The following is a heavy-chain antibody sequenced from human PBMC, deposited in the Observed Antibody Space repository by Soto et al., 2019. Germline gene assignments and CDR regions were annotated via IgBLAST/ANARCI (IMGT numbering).Heavy chain of an antibody. CDR1: GFTFSRYW. D-gene: IGHD4-17*01. J-gene: IGHJ4*02. CDR3: ATGDAVFDN. Sequence: EVHLVESGGGLVQPGGSLRLSCAASGFTFSRYWMNWVRQAPGKGLEWVANIKQDGSEKCYVDSLKGRFTISRDNAKNSLYLQINSLRAEDTAVYYCATGDAVFDNWGQGTLVTVSS. CDR2: IKQDGSEK. V-gene: IGHV3-7*01.